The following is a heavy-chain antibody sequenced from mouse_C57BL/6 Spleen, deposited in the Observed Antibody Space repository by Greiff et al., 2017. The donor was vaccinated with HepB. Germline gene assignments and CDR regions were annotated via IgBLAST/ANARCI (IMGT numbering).Heavy chain of an antibody. CDR3: ARNGYYNYFDY. D-gene: IGHD2-3*01. J-gene: IGHJ2*01. V-gene: IGHV1-82*01. CDR1: GYAFSSSW. Sequence: VKLMESGPELVKPGASVKISCKASGYAFSSSWMNWVKQRPGKGLEWIGRIYPGDGDTNYNGKFKGKATLTADKSSSTAYMQLSSLTSEDSAVYFCARNGYYNYFDYWGQGTTLTVSS. CDR2: IYPGDGDT.